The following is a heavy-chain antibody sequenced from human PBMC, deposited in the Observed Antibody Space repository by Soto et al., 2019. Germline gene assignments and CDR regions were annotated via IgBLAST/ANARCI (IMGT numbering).Heavy chain of an antibody. Sequence: SETLSLTCAVYGGSFSGYYWTWIRQPPGKGLEWIGEINQSGFTNYNPSLESRVTMSVDTSKNQFSLRLSSVTAADAAVYYCARFPFDRSSWTNPRYFDYWGQGTLVTVSS. CDR2: INQSGFT. V-gene: IGHV4-34*01. CDR1: GGSFSGYY. D-gene: IGHD6-13*01. J-gene: IGHJ4*02. CDR3: ARFPFDRSSWTNPRYFDY.